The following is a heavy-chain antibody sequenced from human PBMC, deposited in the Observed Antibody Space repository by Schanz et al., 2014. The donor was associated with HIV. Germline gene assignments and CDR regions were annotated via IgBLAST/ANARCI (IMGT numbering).Heavy chain of an antibody. CDR1: GFVFSSYA. CDR3: ARDCLSGCPADY. CDR2: ISTSGSVK. D-gene: IGHD5-12*01. J-gene: IGHJ4*02. V-gene: IGHV3-48*02. Sequence: VHLVESGGGVVQPGRSLRLSCAASGFVFSSYAMHWVRQAPGKGLEWLSSISTSGSVKNYGDSVKGRFTISRDNAKTLLYLQMNSLRDEDTAVYYCARDCLSGCPADYWGQGTLITVSS.